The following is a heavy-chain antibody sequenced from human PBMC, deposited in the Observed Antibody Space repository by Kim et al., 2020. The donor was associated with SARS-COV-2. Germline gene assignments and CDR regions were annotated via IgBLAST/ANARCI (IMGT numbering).Heavy chain of an antibody. Sequence: GGSLRLSCAASGFTFDDYAMHWVRQAPGKGLEWVSGISWNSGSIGYADSVKGRFTISRDNAKNSLYLQMNSLRAEDTALYYCAKDKGQWLDEGTDFDYWGQGTLVTVSS. J-gene: IGHJ4*02. CDR3: AKDKGQWLDEGTDFDY. V-gene: IGHV3-9*01. CDR2: ISWNSGSI. CDR1: GFTFDDYA. D-gene: IGHD6-19*01.